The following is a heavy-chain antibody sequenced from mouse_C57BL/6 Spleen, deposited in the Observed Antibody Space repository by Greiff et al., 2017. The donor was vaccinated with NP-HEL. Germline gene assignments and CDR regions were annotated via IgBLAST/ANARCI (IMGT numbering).Heavy chain of an antibody. V-gene: IGHV5-4*01. CDR2: ISDGGSYT. CDR1: GFTFSSYA. Sequence: EVQGVESGGGLVKPGGSLKLSCAASGFTFSSYALSWVRQTPEKRLEWVATISDGGSYTYYPDNVKGRFPISRDNAKNNLYLQMSHLKSEDTAMYYCARGGNYYAMDYWGQGTSVTVSS. J-gene: IGHJ4*01. CDR3: ARGGNYYAMDY.